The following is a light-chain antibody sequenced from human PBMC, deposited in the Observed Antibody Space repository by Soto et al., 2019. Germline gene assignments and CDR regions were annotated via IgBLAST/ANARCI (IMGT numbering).Light chain of an antibody. V-gene: IGKV3-20*01. J-gene: IGKJ1*01. Sequence: EIVLTQSPGTLSLSPGERATLSCRASQSVSSSYLAWYQQKPGQAPRLLIYGASSRATGIPDRFSGSGSGTDFTLTISGLEPEDFAVYYCQQYGSSPFGQGTKVEIK. CDR1: QSVSSSY. CDR2: GAS. CDR3: QQYGSSP.